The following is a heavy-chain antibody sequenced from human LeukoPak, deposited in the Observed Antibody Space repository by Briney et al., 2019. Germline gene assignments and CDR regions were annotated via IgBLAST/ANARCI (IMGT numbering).Heavy chain of an antibody. Sequence: SETLSLTCTVSGGSISSGGYYWSWIRQHPGKGLEWIGEINHSGSTNYNPSLKSRVTISVDTSKNQFSLKLSSVTAADTAVYYCANLGWFDPWGQGTLVTVSS. CDR3: ANLGWFDP. CDR1: GGSISSGGYY. V-gene: IGHV4-31*03. CDR2: INHSGST. J-gene: IGHJ5*02.